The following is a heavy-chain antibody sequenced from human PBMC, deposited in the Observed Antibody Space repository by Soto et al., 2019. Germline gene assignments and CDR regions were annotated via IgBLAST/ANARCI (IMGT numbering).Heavy chain of an antibody. D-gene: IGHD3-3*01. J-gene: IGHJ4*02. CDR2: IYYSGSN. V-gene: IGHV4-61*01. Sequence: QVQLQESGPGLVKPSETLSLTCTVSGGSVSSGSYYWSWIRQPPGKGLEGIGYIYYSGSNNYNPSLKSRVTISVDTSKNQFSLKLSSVTAADTAVYYCARNDFWSGYYTGNRDYWGQGTLVTVSS. CDR3: ARNDFWSGYYTGNRDY. CDR1: GGSVSSGSYY.